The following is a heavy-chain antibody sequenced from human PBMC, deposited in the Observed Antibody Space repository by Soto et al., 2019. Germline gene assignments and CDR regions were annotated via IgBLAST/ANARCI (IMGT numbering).Heavy chain of an antibody. D-gene: IGHD6-19*01. Sequence: PSPTLSLTCAISGDSVSRNSAAWNWIRQSPSRGLEWLGRTYHRSKRNNAYEVSVKSRTSKHPDTSKNQFSLQLNSVTPEDTAVYYCARKRTSRAVADTTDAFDIWGQGTMVTVSS. V-gene: IGHV6-1*01. J-gene: IGHJ3*02. CDR3: ARKRTSRAVADTTDAFDI. CDR1: GDSVSRNSAA. CDR2: TYHRSKRNN.